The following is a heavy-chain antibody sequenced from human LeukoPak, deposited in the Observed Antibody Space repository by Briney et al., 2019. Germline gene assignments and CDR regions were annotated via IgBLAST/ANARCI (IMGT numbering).Heavy chain of an antibody. J-gene: IGHJ4*02. D-gene: IGHD3-22*01. CDR3: ARVGPRRSDYYDSSGYPFGY. V-gene: IGHV1-69*06. Sequence: SVKVSCKASGGTFSSYAISWVRQAPGQGLEWMGGIIPIFGTANYAQKFQGRVTITADKSTSTAYMELRSLRSDDTAVYYCARVGPRRSDYYDSSGYPFGYWGQGTLVTVSS. CDR2: IIPIFGTA. CDR1: GGTFSSYA.